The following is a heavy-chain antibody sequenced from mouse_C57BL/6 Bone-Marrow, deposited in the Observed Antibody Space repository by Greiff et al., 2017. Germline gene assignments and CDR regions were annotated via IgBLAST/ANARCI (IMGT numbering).Heavy chain of an antibody. V-gene: IGHV5-6*01. CDR1: GFTFSSYG. CDR3: ARRAETRYFDY. Sequence: EVQGVESGGDLVKPGGSLKLSCAASGFTFSSYGMSWVRQTPDKRLEWVATISSGGSYTYYPESVQGRFTLSRDNAKNTLYLQMRSLKSEDTAMYCCARRAETRYFDYWGQGTTLTVSS. D-gene: IGHD3-3*01. CDR2: ISSGGSYT. J-gene: IGHJ2*01.